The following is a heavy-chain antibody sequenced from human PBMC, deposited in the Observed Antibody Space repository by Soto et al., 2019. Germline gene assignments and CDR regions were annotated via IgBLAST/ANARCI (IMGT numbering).Heavy chain of an antibody. D-gene: IGHD2-15*01. CDR1: GFTFSSYS. V-gene: IGHV3-48*01. CDR3: ARLHPSCSGGSCPPGSIPIYYYYYYMDV. CDR2: ISSSSSTI. J-gene: IGHJ6*03. Sequence: GGSLRLSCAASGFTFSSYSMNWVRQAPGKGLEWVSYISSSSSTIYYADSVKGRFTISGDNAKNSLYLQMNSLRAEDTAVYYCARLHPSCSGGSCPPGSIPIYYYYYYMDVWGKGTTVTVSS.